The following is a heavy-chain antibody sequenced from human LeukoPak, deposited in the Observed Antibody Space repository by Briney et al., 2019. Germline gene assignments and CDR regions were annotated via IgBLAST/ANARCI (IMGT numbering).Heavy chain of an antibody. V-gene: IGHV4-31*03. J-gene: IGHJ4*02. CDR1: GGSISSGGYY. CDR2: IYYSGST. CDR3: ARVEKTRFDY. Sequence: SETLSLTCTVSGGSISSGGYYWSWIRQHPGKGLEWIGYIYYSGSTYYNPSLKSRVTISVDTSKDQFSLKLSSVTAADTAVYYCARVEKTRFDYWGQGTLVTVSS. D-gene: IGHD3-3*01.